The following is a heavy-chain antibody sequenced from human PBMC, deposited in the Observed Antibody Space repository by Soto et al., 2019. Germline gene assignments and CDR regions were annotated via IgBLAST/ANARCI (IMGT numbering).Heavy chain of an antibody. D-gene: IGHD6-19*01. J-gene: IGHJ4*02. CDR2: ISNDGSKK. CDR3: ARDVAMPTGLGLGY. Sequence: HVQVVASGGGVVQPGTSLRLSCAASGFAFTNYGIHWVRQAPGKGLEWVAHISNDGSKKFYGDSVKGRFTISRDNSENTVYLQMTSLRPDDTAVFYCARDVAMPTGLGLGYWGQGTLVTVSS. CDR1: GFAFTNYG. V-gene: IGHV3-30*03.